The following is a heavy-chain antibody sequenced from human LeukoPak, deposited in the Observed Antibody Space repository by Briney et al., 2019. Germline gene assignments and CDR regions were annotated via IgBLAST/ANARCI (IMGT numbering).Heavy chain of an antibody. V-gene: IGHV3-7*01. Sequence: QAGGSLRLSCAASGFTFSNYWMSWVRQAPRKGLEWVANINQGGSDKSYVDSVKGRFTISTDNTKNSLYLEMNSLRVEDTAMYYCARTSRSSSIDDWGQGTLVTVSS. CDR1: GFTFSNYW. D-gene: IGHD2-15*01. CDR2: INQGGSDK. CDR3: ARTSRSSSIDD. J-gene: IGHJ4*02.